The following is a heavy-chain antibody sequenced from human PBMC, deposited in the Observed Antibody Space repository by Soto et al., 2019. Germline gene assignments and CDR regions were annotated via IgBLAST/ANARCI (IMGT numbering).Heavy chain of an antibody. CDR2: IWYDGSNK. D-gene: IGHD5-12*01. Sequence: GGSLRLSCAASGFTFSSYGMHWVRQAPGKGLEWVAVIWYDGSNKYYADSVKGRFTISRDNSKNTLYLQMNSLRAEDTAVYYCARDPIKDLGEPHFDYWGQGTLVTVSS. V-gene: IGHV3-33*01. CDR1: GFTFSSYG. J-gene: IGHJ4*02. CDR3: ARDPIKDLGEPHFDY.